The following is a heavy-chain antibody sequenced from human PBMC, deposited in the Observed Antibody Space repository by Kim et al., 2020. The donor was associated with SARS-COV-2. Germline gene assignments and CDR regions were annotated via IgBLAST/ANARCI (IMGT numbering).Heavy chain of an antibody. V-gene: IGHV3-33*05. Sequence: GGSLRLSCAASGFTFSSYGMHWVRQAPGKGLEWVAVISYDGSNKYYADSVKVRFTISRDNSKNTLYLQMNSLRAEDTAVYYCARDPTVYYYYGMDVWGQGTTVTVPS. CDR1: GFTFSSYG. CDR2: ISYDGSNK. D-gene: IGHD4-17*01. CDR3: ARDPTVYYYYGMDV. J-gene: IGHJ6*02.